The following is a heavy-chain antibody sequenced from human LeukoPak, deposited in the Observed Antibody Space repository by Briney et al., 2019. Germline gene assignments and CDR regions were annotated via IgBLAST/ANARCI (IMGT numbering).Heavy chain of an antibody. CDR2: ISGSGDNT. CDR1: GFTFSNDA. J-gene: IGHJ4*02. CDR3: AKSPRYCSSTSCYGN. V-gene: IGHV3-23*01. Sequence: GGSLRLSCVASGFTFSNDAMTWVRQAPGKGLEWVSAISGSGDNTFYADSVKGRFTSSRDNSKSTLYLQMNSLRAEDTAVYYCAKSPRYCSSTSCYGNWGQGTLVTVSS. D-gene: IGHD2-2*01.